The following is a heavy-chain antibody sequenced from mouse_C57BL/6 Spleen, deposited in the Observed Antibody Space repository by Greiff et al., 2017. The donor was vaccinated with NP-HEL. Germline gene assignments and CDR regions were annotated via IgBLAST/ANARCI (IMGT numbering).Heavy chain of an antibody. Sequence: EVQVVESGGGLVKPGGSLKLSCAASGFTFSSYAMSWVRQTPEKRLEWVATISDGGSYTYYPDNVKGRFTISRDNAKNNLYLQMSHLKSEDTAMYYCARDLDSSALDYWGQGTTLTVSS. CDR3: ARDLDSSALDY. CDR1: GFTFSSYA. V-gene: IGHV5-4*01. J-gene: IGHJ2*01. D-gene: IGHD3-2*02. CDR2: ISDGGSYT.